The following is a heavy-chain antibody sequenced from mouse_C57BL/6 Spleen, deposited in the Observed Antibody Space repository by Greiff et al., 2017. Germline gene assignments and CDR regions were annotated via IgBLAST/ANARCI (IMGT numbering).Heavy chain of an antibody. CDR1: GYTFTDYN. V-gene: IGHV1-22*01. J-gene: IGHJ3*01. CDR2: INPNNGGT. D-gene: IGHD3-3*01. Sequence: EVKLMESGPELVKPGASVKMSCKASGYTFTDYNMHWVKQSHGKSLEWIGYINPNNGGTSYNQKFKGKATLTVNKSSSTAYMELRSLTSEDSAVYYCARGTWAAWFAYWGQGTLVTVSA. CDR3: ARGTWAAWFAY.